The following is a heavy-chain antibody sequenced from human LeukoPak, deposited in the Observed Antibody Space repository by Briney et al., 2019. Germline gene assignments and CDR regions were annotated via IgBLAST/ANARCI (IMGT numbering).Heavy chain of an antibody. V-gene: IGHV3-23*01. CDR3: AKDASYYDSSGYLIPFDY. Sequence: GGSRRLSCSASGFTFSRFAMTWVRQLPGRGLEWVSSISGNGHQTYYADSVKGRFSVSRDNSKNILYLQMDSLRADDSALYYCAKDASYYDSSGYLIPFDYWGQGTLVTVSS. CDR2: ISGNGHQT. CDR1: GFTFSRFA. D-gene: IGHD3-22*01. J-gene: IGHJ4*02.